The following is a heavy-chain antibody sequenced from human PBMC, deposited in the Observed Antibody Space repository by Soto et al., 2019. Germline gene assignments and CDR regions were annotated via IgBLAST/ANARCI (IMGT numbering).Heavy chain of an antibody. J-gene: IGHJ6*02. CDR2: ISYSGST. D-gene: IGHD6-6*01. V-gene: IGHV4-30-4*01. CDR1: GGSISSGDYY. CDR3: ARALYREQLVARPIRYYGMDV. Sequence: SETLSLTCTVSGGSISSGDYYWSWIRQPPGTGLEWIGYISYSGSTFYSPSLESRLTMSLDTSKNQFSVRLSSVTAADTAVYYCARALYREQLVARPIRYYGMDVWGQGTTVTVSS.